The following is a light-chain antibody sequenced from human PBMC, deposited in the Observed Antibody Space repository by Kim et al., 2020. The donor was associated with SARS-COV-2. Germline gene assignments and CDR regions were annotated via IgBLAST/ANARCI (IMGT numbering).Light chain of an antibody. CDR2: DAS. CDR1: HSVGIS. J-gene: IGKJ4*01. CDR3: QQRGNWPPALT. V-gene: IGKV3-11*01. Sequence: PGEGATLSCRASHSVGISWAWYQQTPGHPPRLLIYDASIRATGIPDRFSGSGSGTDFTLTIGSLEPRDFAVYYCQQRGNWPPALTFGGGTKVDIK.